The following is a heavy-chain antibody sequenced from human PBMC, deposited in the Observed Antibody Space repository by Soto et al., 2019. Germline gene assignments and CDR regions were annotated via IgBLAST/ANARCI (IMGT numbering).Heavy chain of an antibody. CDR2: IKSKTDGGTT. D-gene: IGHD3-9*01. CDR1: GFTFSNAW. CDR3: TTDFASQLRYIEWLAPPVHY. V-gene: IGHV3-15*01. J-gene: IGHJ4*02. Sequence: GGSLRLSCAASGFTFSNAWMSWVRQAPGKGLEWVGRIKSKTDGGTTDYAAPVKGRLTISRDDSKNTLYLQMNSLKTEDTAVYYCTTDFASQLRYIEWLAPPVHYWGQGLLVTVSS.